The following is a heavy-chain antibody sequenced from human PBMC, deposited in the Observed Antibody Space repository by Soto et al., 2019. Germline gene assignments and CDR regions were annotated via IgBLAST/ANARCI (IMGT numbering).Heavy chain of an antibody. D-gene: IGHD2-2*01. Sequence: GASVKVSCKASGYTFTSYGISWVRQAPGQGLEWMGWISAYNGNTNYAQKLQGRVTMTTDTSTSTAYMELRSLRSDDTAVYYCARVPAYGYCSSTSCSNWFDPWGQGTLVTVS. CDR3: ARVPAYGYCSSTSCSNWFDP. V-gene: IGHV1-18*04. J-gene: IGHJ5*02. CDR1: GYTFTSYG. CDR2: ISAYNGNT.